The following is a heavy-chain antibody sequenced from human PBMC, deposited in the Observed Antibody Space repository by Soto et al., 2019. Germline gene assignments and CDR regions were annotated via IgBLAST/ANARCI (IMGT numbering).Heavy chain of an antibody. CDR2: IIPIFGTA. J-gene: IGHJ6*02. CDR1: GGTFSSYA. D-gene: IGHD2-15*01. CDR3: ASMPYASGLPYYYGMDV. V-gene: IGHV1-69*13. Sequence: ASVKVSCKASGGTFSSYAISWVRQAPGQGLEWMGGIIPIFGTANYAQKFQGRVTITADESTSTAYMELSSLRSEDTAVYYCASMPYASGLPYYYGMDVWGQGTTVTVSS.